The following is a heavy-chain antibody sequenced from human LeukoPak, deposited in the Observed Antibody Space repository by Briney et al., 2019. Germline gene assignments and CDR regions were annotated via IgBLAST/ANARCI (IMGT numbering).Heavy chain of an antibody. V-gene: IGHV1-2*02. Sequence: GASVKVSCKASGYTFTGYYMHWVRQAPGQGLEWMGWINPNSGGTNYAQKFQDRVTMTRDTSISTAYMELSRLRSDDTAVYYCARATVATFYYMDVWGKGTTVAVSS. CDR2: INPNSGGT. J-gene: IGHJ6*03. CDR1: GYTFTGYY. CDR3: ARATVATFYYMDV. D-gene: IGHD1/OR15-1a*01.